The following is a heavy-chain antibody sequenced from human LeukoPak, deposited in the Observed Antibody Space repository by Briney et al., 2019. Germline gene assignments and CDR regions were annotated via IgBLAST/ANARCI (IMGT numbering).Heavy chain of an antibody. CDR2: INHSGST. Sequence: PSETLSLTCAVYGGSFTGYYWSWIRQPPGKGLEWIGEINHSGSTNYNPSLKSRVTISVDMSKNQFSLKLSSVTAADTAMYYCAAAGFGRRFDNWGQGPLATVSS. CDR1: GGSFTGYY. D-gene: IGHD3-16*01. J-gene: IGHJ4*02. V-gene: IGHV4-34*01. CDR3: AAAGFGRRFDN.